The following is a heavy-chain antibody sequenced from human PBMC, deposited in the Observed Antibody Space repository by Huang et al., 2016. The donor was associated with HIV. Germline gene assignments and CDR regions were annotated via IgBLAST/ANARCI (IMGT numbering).Heavy chain of an antibody. CDR3: ARSHSIHWGFNWFDP. J-gene: IGHJ5*02. CDR1: GGSISSYY. Sequence: QVQLQESGPGLVKPSETLSLTCTVSGGSISSYYWSWIRQPPGKGLEWIGYMYYSGRTNDNPSLKSRVTISVDTSKNQFSLKLSSVTAADTAVYYCARSHSIHWGFNWFDPWGQGTLVTVSS. D-gene: IGHD7-27*01. CDR2: MYYSGRT. V-gene: IGHV4-59*01.